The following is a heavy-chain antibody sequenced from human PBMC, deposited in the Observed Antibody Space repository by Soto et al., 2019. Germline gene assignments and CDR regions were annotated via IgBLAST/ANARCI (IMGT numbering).Heavy chain of an antibody. D-gene: IGHD6-6*01. CDR2: INSDGSST. CDR1: GFTFRSYW. CDR3: ASGGSSLNFDS. V-gene: IGHV3-74*01. J-gene: IGHJ4*02. Sequence: EVQLVESGGGLVQPGGSLRLSCAASGFTFRSYWMQWVRQAPGKGLVWVSWINSDGSSTSYADSVKGGFTISRDNAKNTLYLQMNSLRAEDTAVYYCASGGSSLNFDSWGQGTLVTVSS.